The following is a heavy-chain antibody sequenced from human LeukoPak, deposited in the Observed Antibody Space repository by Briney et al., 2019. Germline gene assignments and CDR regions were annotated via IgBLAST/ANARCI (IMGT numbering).Heavy chain of an antibody. D-gene: IGHD1-26*01. V-gene: IGHV3-30*19. J-gene: IGHJ3*02. CDR2: ISYDGSNK. CDR1: GFTFSSYG. Sequence: PGGSLRLSCAASGFTFSSYGMHWVRQAPGKGLEWVAVISYDGSNKYYADSVKGRFTISRDNSKNTLYLQMNSLRAEDTAVYYCAREYSGSYPQGAFDIWGQGTMVTVSS. CDR3: AREYSGSYPQGAFDI.